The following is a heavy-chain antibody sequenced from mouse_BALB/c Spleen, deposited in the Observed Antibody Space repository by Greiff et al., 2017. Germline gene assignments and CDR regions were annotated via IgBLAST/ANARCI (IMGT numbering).Heavy chain of an antibody. V-gene: IGHV3-6*02. D-gene: IGHD2-1*01. CDR2: ISYDGSN. J-gene: IGHJ2*01. Sequence: EVQLQESGPGLVKPSQSLSLTCSVTGYSITSGYYWNWIRQFPGNKLEWMGYISYDGSNNYNPSLKNRISITRDTSKNQFFLKLNSVTTEDTATYYCARDEIYYGNSCDYWGQGTTLTVSS. CDR1: GYSITSGYY. CDR3: ARDEIYYGNSCDY.